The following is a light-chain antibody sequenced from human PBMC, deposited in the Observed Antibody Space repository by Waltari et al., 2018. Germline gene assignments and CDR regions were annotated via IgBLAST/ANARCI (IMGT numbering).Light chain of an antibody. CDR1: DSDVGIYDY. Sequence: QSALTQPASASGSLGQSILISCTGTDSDVGIYDYVSWYQQPPGKAPRFLIYDVTKRPSGVSARFSGSKSGKTASLTISGLQADDEADYYCSSYSSDSTPVVFGGGTRVTVL. V-gene: IGLV2-14*03. CDR2: DVT. CDR3: SSYSSDSTPVV. J-gene: IGLJ2*01.